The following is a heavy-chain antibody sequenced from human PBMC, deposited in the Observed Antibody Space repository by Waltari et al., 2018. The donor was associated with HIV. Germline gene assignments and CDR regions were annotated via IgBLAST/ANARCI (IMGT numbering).Heavy chain of an antibody. CDR1: GFIFNNYW. Sequence: EVQLVESGGGLVQPGRSLRVSCVASGFIFNNYWMHWVRQVPGQGLIWVSRHNEDGNIITHADAVKGLFTVTRDNANNTLYLQMNKLRDEDTAVYYCARVTRDSSGYYFDYWGQGTLVTVSS. J-gene: IGHJ4*02. CDR3: ARVTRDSSGYYFDY. V-gene: IGHV3-74*03. D-gene: IGHD3-22*01. CDR2: HNEDGNII.